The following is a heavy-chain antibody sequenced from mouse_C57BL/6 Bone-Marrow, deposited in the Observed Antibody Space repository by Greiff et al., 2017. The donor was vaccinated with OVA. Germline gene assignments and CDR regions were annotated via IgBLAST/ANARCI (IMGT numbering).Heavy chain of an antibody. Sequence: LVESGAELVRPGASVKLSCTASGFNIKDDYMHWVKQRPEQGLEWIGWIDPENGDTEYASKFQGKATITADTSSNTAYLQLSSLTSEDTAVYYCTGPYSNWFAYWGQGTLVTVSA. D-gene: IGHD2-5*01. CDR1: GFNIKDDY. V-gene: IGHV14-4*01. CDR3: TGPYSNWFAY. J-gene: IGHJ3*01. CDR2: IDPENGDT.